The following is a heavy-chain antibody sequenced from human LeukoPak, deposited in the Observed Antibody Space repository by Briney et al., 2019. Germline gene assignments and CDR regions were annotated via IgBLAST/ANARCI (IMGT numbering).Heavy chain of an antibody. CDR3: ARGRGYSTWPFDY. CDR2: INHSGST. J-gene: IGHJ4*02. CDR1: GGSISSGSYY. Sequence: SQTLSLTCTVSGGSISSGSYYWSWIRQPPGKGLEWIGEINHSGSTNYNPSLKSRVTISVDTSKNQFSLKLSSVTAADTAVYYCARGRGYSTWPFDYWGQGTLVTVSS. D-gene: IGHD5-12*01. V-gene: IGHV4-39*07.